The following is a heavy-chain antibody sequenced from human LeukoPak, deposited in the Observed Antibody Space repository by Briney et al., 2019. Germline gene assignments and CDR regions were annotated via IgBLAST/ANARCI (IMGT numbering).Heavy chain of an antibody. CDR3: ARGLRHTLVVVDY. D-gene: IGHD4-17*01. CDR1: GFTFSDYY. V-gene: IGHV3-11*01. Sequence: GGSLRLSCAASGFTFSDYYMSWIRQAPGQGLEWVSYISSSGSTIYYADSVKGRFTISRDNAKNSLYLQMNSLRAEDTAVYYCARGLRHTLVVVDYWGQGTLVTVSS. CDR2: ISSSGSTI. J-gene: IGHJ4*02.